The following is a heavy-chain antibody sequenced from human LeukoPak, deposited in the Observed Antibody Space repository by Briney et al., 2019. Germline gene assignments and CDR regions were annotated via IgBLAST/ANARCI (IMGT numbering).Heavy chain of an antibody. CDR1: GFTFSIYA. Sequence: GGSLRLSCAASGFTFSIYAMSWVRQAPGKGLEWVSAISGSGGSTYYADSVRGRFTISRDNSKNTLYLQMNSLRAEDTAVYYCAKVVQVATIFYYYGMDVWGQGTTVTVSS. CDR2: ISGSGGST. D-gene: IGHD5-12*01. V-gene: IGHV3-23*01. J-gene: IGHJ6*02. CDR3: AKVVQVATIFYYYGMDV.